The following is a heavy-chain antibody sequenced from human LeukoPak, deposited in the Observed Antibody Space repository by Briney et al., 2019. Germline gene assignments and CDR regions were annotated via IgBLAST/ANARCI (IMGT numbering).Heavy chain of an antibody. V-gene: IGHV4-39*07. J-gene: IGHJ5*02. CDR1: GGSISSSSYY. D-gene: IGHD3-3*01. Sequence: SEILSLTCTVSGGSISSSSYYWGWIRQPPGKRLEWIGSIYYSGSTYYNPSLKSRVTISVDTSKNQFSLKLSSVTAADTAVYYCARDGVNGFDPWGQGTLVTVSS. CDR3: ARDGVNGFDP. CDR2: IYYSGST.